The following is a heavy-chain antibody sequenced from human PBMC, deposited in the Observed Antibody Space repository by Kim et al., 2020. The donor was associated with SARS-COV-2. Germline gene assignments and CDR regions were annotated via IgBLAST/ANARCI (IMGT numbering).Heavy chain of an antibody. CDR2: INAGNGNT. Sequence: ASVKVSCKASGYTFTSYAMHWVRQAPGQRLEWMGWINAGNGNTKYSQKFQGRVTITRDTSASTAYMELSSLRSEDTAVYYCARDQLPKWLRFLYDAFDIWGQGTMVTVSS. D-gene: IGHD5-12*01. J-gene: IGHJ3*02. CDR1: GYTFTSYA. CDR3: ARDQLPKWLRFLYDAFDI. V-gene: IGHV1-3*01.